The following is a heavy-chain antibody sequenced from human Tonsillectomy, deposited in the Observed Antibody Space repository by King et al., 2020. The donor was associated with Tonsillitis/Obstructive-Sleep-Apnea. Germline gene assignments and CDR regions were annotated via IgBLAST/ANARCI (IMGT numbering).Heavy chain of an antibody. CDR2: ITWNSGDI. D-gene: IGHD3-3*01. J-gene: IGHJ6*03. CDR1: GFTFDDYA. V-gene: IGHV3-9*01. Sequence: VQLVESGGALVQPGRSLRLSCAASGFTFDDYAMHWVRQAPGKGLEWVSGITWNSGDIGYADSVKGRFTIFRDNAKNSLYLQMNSLRSEDTVLYYCAKDTGRFLTPYLDVWGKGTTVTVSS. CDR3: AKDTGRFLTPYLDV.